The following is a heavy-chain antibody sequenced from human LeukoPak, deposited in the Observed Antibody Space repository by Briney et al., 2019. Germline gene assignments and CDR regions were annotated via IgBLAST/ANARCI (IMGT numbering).Heavy chain of an antibody. D-gene: IGHD1-26*01. CDR1: GGSISSSTYY. CDR2: IYYRGST. J-gene: IGHJ4*02. V-gene: IGHV4-39*01. Sequence: SETLSLTCTVSGGSISSSTYYWGWIRQPPGKGLEGIGSIYYRGSTYYNPSLKSRVTISVDTSKNQFSLKLSSVTAADTAVYYCARLAASGSYSRHYWGQGTLVTVSS. CDR3: ARLAASGSYSRHY.